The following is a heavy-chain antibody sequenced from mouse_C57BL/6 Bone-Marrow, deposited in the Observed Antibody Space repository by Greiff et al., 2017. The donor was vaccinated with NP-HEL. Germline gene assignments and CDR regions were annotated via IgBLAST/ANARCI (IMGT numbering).Heavy chain of an antibody. CDR2: IYPGSGST. CDR1: GYTFTSYW. Sequence: QVQLKQPGAELVKPGASVKMSCKASGYTFTSYWITWVKQRPGQGLEWIGDIYPGSGSTNYNEKFKSKATLTVDTSSSTAYMQLSSLTSEDSAVYYGAREVVATRYAMDYWGQGTSVTVSS. D-gene: IGHD1-1*01. V-gene: IGHV1-55*01. CDR3: AREVVATRYAMDY. J-gene: IGHJ4*01.